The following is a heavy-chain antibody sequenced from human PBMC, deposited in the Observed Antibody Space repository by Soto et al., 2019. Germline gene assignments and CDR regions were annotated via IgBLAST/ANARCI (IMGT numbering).Heavy chain of an antibody. CDR2: IYPGDSDT. CDR3: ARQYYDFWSGYDTYYYGMDV. D-gene: IGHD3-3*01. CDR1: GYSFTSYW. J-gene: IGHJ6*02. V-gene: IGHV5-51*01. Sequence: PGESLKISCKGSGYSFTSYWIGWVRQMPGKGLECMGIIYPGDSDTRYSPSFQGQVTISADKSISTAYLQWSSLKASDTAMYYCARQYYDFWSGYDTYYYGMDVWGQGTTVTVSS.